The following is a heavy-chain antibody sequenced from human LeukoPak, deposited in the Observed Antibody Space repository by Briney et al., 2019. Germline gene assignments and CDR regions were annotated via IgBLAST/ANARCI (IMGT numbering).Heavy chain of an antibody. Sequence: GGSLRLSCATSGFTFSSYAMHWVRQAPGKGLERVAVISYDGSNKYYADSVKGRFTISRDNSKNTLYLQMNSRRAEDTAVYYCARPQGYCSSTSCPWGAFDIWGQGTMVTVSS. V-gene: IGHV3-30-3*01. D-gene: IGHD2-2*01. CDR1: GFTFSSYA. CDR2: ISYDGSNK. CDR3: ARPQGYCSSTSCPWGAFDI. J-gene: IGHJ3*02.